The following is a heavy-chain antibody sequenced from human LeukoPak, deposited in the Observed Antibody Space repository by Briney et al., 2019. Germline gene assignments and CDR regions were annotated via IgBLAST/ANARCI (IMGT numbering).Heavy chain of an antibody. D-gene: IGHD4-11*01. V-gene: IGHV1-18*01. CDR3: ARGQYYLDY. CDR1: GYTFTSYG. CDR2: ITPYIDNT. Sequence: ASVKVSCKASGYTFTSYGISWVRQAPGQGLEWMGWITPYIDNTNYAQKLQGRVTMTTDTATSTVYMELRSLRSDDTAVYYCARGQYYLDYWGQGTLVTVSS. J-gene: IGHJ4*02.